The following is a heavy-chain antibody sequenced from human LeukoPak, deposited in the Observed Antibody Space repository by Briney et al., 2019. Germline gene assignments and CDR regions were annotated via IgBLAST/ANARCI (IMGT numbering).Heavy chain of an antibody. J-gene: IGHJ3*01. V-gene: IGHV3-66*01. CDR1: GFTFRSYS. CDR2: IYSGGAT. D-gene: IGHD3-10*01. CDR3: GRVARGAFDF. Sequence: GGSLRLSCAVSGFTFRSYSMSWVRQAPGKGLEWVSVIYSGGATYYADSVKGRFTISRDNSKNTLYLQMDSLRAEDTSVYYCGRVARGAFDFWGQGTMVTVSS.